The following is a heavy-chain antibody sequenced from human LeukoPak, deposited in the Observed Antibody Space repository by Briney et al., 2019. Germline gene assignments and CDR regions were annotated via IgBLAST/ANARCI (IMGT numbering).Heavy chain of an antibody. CDR1: GGSFSGYY. Sequence: PSETLSLTCAIYGGSFSGYYWSWIRQPPGKGLEWIGEINHSGSTNYNPSLKSRVTISVDTSKNQFSLKLSSVTAADTAVYYCASIRSSSHYGYYYYYYMDVWGKGTTVTVSS. CDR3: ASIRSSSHYGYYYYYYMDV. CDR2: INHSGST. D-gene: IGHD2-2*01. V-gene: IGHV4-34*01. J-gene: IGHJ6*03.